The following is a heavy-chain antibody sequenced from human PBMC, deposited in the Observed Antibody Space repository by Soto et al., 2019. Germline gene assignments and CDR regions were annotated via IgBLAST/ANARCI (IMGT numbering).Heavy chain of an antibody. Sequence: GRSLRLSCAASGFTFSNAWMNWVRQAPGKGLEWVGRIKSRTDGGTTDYAAPVKGRFTISRDDSKNTLYLQMNSLKTEDTAVYYCTTDILRFLEWFPYYYYGMDVWGQGTTVTVSS. CDR2: IKSRTDGGTT. J-gene: IGHJ6*02. D-gene: IGHD3-3*01. V-gene: IGHV3-15*07. CDR3: TTDILRFLEWFPYYYYGMDV. CDR1: GFTFSNAW.